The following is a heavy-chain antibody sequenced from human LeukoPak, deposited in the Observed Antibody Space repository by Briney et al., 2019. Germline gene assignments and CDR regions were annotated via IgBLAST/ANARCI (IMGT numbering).Heavy chain of an antibody. V-gene: IGHV1-2*02. D-gene: IGHD6-25*01. Sequence: GASVKVSCKASGYTFINYFMHWVRQAPGQGLEWMGWINPNSGGTNYAQKFQGRVTMTRDTSISTAYMELSRLRSDDTAVYYCARAFRGYGRSDAFDIWGQGTMVTVSS. CDR1: GYTFINYF. J-gene: IGHJ3*02. CDR2: INPNSGGT. CDR3: ARAFRGYGRSDAFDI.